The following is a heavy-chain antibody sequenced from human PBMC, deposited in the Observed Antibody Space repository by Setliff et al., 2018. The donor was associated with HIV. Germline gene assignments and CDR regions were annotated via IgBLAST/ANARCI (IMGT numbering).Heavy chain of an antibody. CDR3: ARYVAYDEDDFDI. CDR2: INYSGST. J-gene: IGHJ3*02. D-gene: IGHD3-16*01. CDR1: GGSFSNYY. Sequence: SETLSLTCAVYGGSFSNYYWSWIRQPPGKGLEWIGEINYSGSTKYNPSLKSRVTMSVDTSKNQFSPKLNSVTAADTAVYYCARYVAYDEDDFDIWGQGTMVTVSS. V-gene: IGHV4-34*01.